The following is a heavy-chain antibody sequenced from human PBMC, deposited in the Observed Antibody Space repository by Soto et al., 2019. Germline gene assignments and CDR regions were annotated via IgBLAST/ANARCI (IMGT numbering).Heavy chain of an antibody. CDR2: VYHGGST. V-gene: IGHV4-4*02. Sequence: KTSETLSLTCAVSGGSISGSYWWAWVRQTPGRGLEWIGQVYHGGSTNYNPSLKNRVTISVDKSKNHFSLSLTSVTAADTAVYFCAASVNYDFWRDGGRHYYFDYWGQGSLVTVSS. CDR3: AASVNYDFWRDGGRHYYFDY. D-gene: IGHD3-3*01. J-gene: IGHJ4*02. CDR1: GGSISGSYW.